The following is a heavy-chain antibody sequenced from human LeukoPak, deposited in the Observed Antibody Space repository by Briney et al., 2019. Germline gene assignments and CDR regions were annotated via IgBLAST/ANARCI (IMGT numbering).Heavy chain of an antibody. J-gene: IGHJ4*02. CDR3: AKDLKLAPFDY. CDR1: GFTFSSYA. V-gene: IGHV3-23*01. Sequence: GGSLRLSCAASGFTFSSYAMSWVRQAPGKGLEWVSAISGSGGSTHYADSVKGRFTISRDNSKDTLYLHMTSLRIEDTAVYYCAKDLKLAPFDYWGQGTLVTVSS. CDR2: ISGSGGST.